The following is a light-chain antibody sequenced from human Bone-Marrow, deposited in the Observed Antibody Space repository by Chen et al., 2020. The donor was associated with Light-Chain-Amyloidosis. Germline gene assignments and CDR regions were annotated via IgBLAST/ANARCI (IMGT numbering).Light chain of an antibody. CDR1: DFPTKY. CDR3: QSADSSGTYEVI. V-gene: IGLV3-25*03. J-gene: IGLJ2*01. CDR2: RDT. Sequence: SYELTQTPSVSVSPGQTARSTCSVEDFPTKYAYWYQQKPGQAPVPVIHRDTERPSGISERFSGSSSGTTATLTISGVQAEDEADYHCQSADSSGTYEVIFGGGTKLTVL.